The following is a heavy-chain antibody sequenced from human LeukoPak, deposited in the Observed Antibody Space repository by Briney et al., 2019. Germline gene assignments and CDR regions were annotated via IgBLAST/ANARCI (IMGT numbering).Heavy chain of an antibody. CDR3: ARRGKQWPDY. J-gene: IGHJ4*02. D-gene: IGHD6-19*01. Sequence: SETLSLTCAVYGGSFSGYYWSWIRQPPGKGLEWVGEINHSGSTNYNPSLKSRVTISVDTSKNQFSLKLSSVTAADTAVYYCARRGKQWPDYWGQGTLVTVSS. CDR1: GGSFSGYY. CDR2: INHSGST. V-gene: IGHV4-34*01.